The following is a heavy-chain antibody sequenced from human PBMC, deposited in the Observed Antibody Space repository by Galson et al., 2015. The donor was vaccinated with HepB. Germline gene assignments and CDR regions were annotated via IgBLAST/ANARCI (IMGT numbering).Heavy chain of an antibody. CDR2: INPNSGGT. D-gene: IGHD3-10*01. CDR3: ARVLYGSGSYSARGPWGY. Sequence: SVKVSCKASGYTFTGYYMHWVRQAPGQGLEWMGWINPNSGGTNYAQKFQGWVTMTRDTSISTAYMELSRLRSDDTAVYYCARVLYGSGSYSARGPWGYWGQGTLVTVSS. CDR1: GYTFTGYY. J-gene: IGHJ4*02. V-gene: IGHV1-2*04.